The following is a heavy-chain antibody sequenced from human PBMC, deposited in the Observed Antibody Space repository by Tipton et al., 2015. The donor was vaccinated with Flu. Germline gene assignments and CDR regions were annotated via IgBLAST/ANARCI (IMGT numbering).Heavy chain of an antibody. Sequence: PLRLSCAASGFTFSSYEMNWVRQAPGKGLEWLSYISSSGSTISYADSVRGRFTISRDNAKNSLYLQLNSLRAEDTAVYYCATLTGDDYWGQGDLVTVSS. J-gene: IGHJ4*02. V-gene: IGHV3-48*03. CDR1: GFTFSSYE. D-gene: IGHD7-27*01. CDR2: ISSSGSTI. CDR3: ATLTGDDY.